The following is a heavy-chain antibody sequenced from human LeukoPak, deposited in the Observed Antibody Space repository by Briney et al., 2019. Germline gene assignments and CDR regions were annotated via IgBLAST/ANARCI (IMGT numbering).Heavy chain of an antibody. Sequence: ASVKVSCKASSYTFTSYGISWVRQAPGQGLEWMGWISAYNGNTNYAQKLQGRVTMTTDTSTSTAYMELRSLRSDDTAVYYCARDSRPGSDYGMDVWGQGTTVTVSS. V-gene: IGHV1-18*01. CDR2: ISAYNGNT. CDR3: ARDSRPGSDYGMDV. CDR1: SYTFTSYG. D-gene: IGHD3-10*01. J-gene: IGHJ6*02.